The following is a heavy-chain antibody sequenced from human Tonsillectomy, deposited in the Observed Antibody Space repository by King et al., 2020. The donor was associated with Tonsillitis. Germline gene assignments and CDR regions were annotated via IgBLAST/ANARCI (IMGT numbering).Heavy chain of an antibody. V-gene: IGHV6-1*01. CDR2: TYYRSKWDN. D-gene: IGHD4-17*01. J-gene: IGHJ4*02. CDR1: GDSVSRNSAA. CDR3: ARLYGDYPFFYFDY. Sequence: VQLQQSGPGLVKPSQTLSLTCALSGDSVSRNSAAWSWIRKSPSRGLEWLGRTYYRSKWDNVYAVSVKSRITIHPDTSKNRFSLQLNSVTPEDTAVYYCARLYGDYPFFYFDYWGQGTLVTVSS.